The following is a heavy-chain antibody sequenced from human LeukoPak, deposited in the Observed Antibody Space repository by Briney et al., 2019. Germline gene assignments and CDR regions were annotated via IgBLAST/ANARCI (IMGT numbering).Heavy chain of an antibody. CDR3: ARWVWFGELSPFDY. CDR1: GYTFTSYG. V-gene: IGHV1-18*01. Sequence: ASVKVSCKASGYTFTSYGISWVRQAPGQGLEWMGWVSAYNGNTNYAQKLQGRVTMTADTSTSTAYMELRSLRSDDTAVYYCARWVWFGELSPFDYWGQGTLVTVSS. D-gene: IGHD3-10*01. CDR2: VSAYNGNT. J-gene: IGHJ4*02.